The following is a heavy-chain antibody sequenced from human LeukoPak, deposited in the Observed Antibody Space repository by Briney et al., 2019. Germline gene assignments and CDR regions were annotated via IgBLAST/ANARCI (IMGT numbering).Heavy chain of an antibody. Sequence: SEILSLTCAVYGGSFSGYYWSWIRQPPGKGLEWIGEINHSGSTNYNPSLKSRVTISVDTSKNQFSLKLSSVTAADTAVYYCARGRSPYWGQGTLVTVSS. CDR3: ARGRSPY. CDR2: INHSGST. J-gene: IGHJ4*02. V-gene: IGHV4-34*01. D-gene: IGHD1-14*01. CDR1: GGSFSGYY.